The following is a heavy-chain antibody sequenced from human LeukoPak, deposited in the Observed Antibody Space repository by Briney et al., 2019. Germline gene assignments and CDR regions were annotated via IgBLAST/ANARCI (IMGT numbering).Heavy chain of an antibody. CDR3: ARVRSTPHGYMDV. CDR1: GFTFSSYS. V-gene: IGHV3-21*01. D-gene: IGHD3-3*01. CDR2: ISNSSSYI. J-gene: IGHJ6*03. Sequence: KPGGSLRLSCAASGFTFSSYSMNWVRQAPGKGLEWVSSISNSSSYIYYADSVKGRFTISRDNAKNSLYLQMNSLRAEDTAVYYCARVRSTPHGYMDVWGKGTTVTVSS.